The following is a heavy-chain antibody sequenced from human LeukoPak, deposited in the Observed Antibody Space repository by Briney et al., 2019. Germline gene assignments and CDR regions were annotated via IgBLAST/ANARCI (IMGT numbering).Heavy chain of an antibody. J-gene: IGHJ4*02. CDR2: IIPIFGTA. D-gene: IGHD2-15*01. CDR3: ARAFHKLGYCSGGSCYGTDY. Sequence: SVKVSCKASGGTFSNYAISWVRQAPGQGLEWMGGIIPIFGTAKYAQKFQGRVTITADESTSTAYMELSSLRSEDTAVYYCARAFHKLGYCSGGSCYGTDYWGQGTLVTVSS. V-gene: IGHV1-69*13. CDR1: GGTFSNYA.